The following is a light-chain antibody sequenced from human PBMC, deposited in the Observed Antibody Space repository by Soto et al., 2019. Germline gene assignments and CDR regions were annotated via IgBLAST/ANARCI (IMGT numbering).Light chain of an antibody. V-gene: IGKV3-15*01. J-gene: IGKJ1*01. Sequence: EIVMTPSPATLSVSPGERATLSCRASQSVSSNLAWYQQKPGQAPGLLIYGASTRATGIPARFSGSGSGTEFTLTISSLQSEDVAVYYCQQYNNWPSWTFGQGTKVEIK. CDR2: GAS. CDR1: QSVSSN. CDR3: QQYNNWPSWT.